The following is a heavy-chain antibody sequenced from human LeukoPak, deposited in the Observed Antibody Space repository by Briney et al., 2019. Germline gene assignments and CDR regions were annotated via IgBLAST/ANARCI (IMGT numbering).Heavy chain of an antibody. CDR1: GFTFSSYG. J-gene: IGHJ4*02. Sequence: PGGSLRLSCAASGFTFSSYGMNWVRQAPGKALEWVSYISSSSSTIYYADSVKGRFTISRDNAKHSLYLQMNGLRAEDTAVYYCARGRVITMVRGVLVYWGQGTLVAVSS. D-gene: IGHD3-10*01. CDR2: ISSSSSTI. V-gene: IGHV3-48*01. CDR3: ARGRVITMVRGVLVY.